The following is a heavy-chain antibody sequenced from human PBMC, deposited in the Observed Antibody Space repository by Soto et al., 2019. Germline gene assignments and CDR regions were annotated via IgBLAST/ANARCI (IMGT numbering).Heavy chain of an antibody. Sequence: SCKASGYTFTSYDINWVRQATGQGLEWMGWMNPNSGNTGNAQKFQGRVTMTRNTSISTAYMELSSLRSEDTAVYYCARGTSLITIFGVTRRPLDVWGQGTTVTVSS. CDR1: GYTFTSYD. CDR2: MNPNSGNT. V-gene: IGHV1-8*01. D-gene: IGHD3-3*01. CDR3: ARGTSLITIFGVTRRPLDV. J-gene: IGHJ6*02.